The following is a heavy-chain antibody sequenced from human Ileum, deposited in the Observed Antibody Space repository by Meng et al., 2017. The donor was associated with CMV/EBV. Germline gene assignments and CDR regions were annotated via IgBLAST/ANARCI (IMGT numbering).Heavy chain of an antibody. V-gene: IGHV4-34*01. J-gene: IGHJ4*02. CDR1: GGSFSKDY. D-gene: IGHD3-22*01. Sequence: QVQVKEWVGGLLKPLETLSLTCAAYGGSFSKDYWNWIRQPPGKGLEWIGEINYSGTTFYNASLKSRVSISIDRSTNQFSLKLSSVTAADAAVYYCARGWVRDRSSLHFDYWGQGTLVTVSS. CDR3: ARGWVRDRSSLHFDY. CDR2: INYSGTT.